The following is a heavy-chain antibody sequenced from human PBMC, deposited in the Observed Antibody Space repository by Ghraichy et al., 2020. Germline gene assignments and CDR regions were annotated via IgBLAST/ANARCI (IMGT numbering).Heavy chain of an antibody. D-gene: IGHD3-10*01. J-gene: IGHJ3*01. CDR1: EFTFDGYA. Sequence: LSLTCAVSEFTFDGYAMTWVRQAPGKGPEWVSFLGADGSSTFYADSVKGRFTISRDKSKRTMYLQMNSLRADDTAVYYCAKEGGRLGEGAFDVWGQGTKVTVSS. V-gene: IGHV3-23*01. CDR2: LGADGSST. CDR3: AKEGGRLGEGAFDV.